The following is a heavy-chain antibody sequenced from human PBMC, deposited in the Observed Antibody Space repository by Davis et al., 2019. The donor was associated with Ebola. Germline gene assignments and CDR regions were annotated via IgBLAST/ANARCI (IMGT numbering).Heavy chain of an antibody. CDR3: VRAAFGSYYFDY. Sequence: PGGSLRLSCAASGFTFSSYGMHWVRQAPGKGLEWVAVISYDGSNKYYADSVKGRFTISRENARNSLYLQMNSLRAEDTAVYYCVRAAFGSYYFDYWGQGTLVTVSS. CDR2: ISYDGSNK. V-gene: IGHV3-30*03. J-gene: IGHJ4*02. CDR1: GFTFSSYG. D-gene: IGHD3-3*01.